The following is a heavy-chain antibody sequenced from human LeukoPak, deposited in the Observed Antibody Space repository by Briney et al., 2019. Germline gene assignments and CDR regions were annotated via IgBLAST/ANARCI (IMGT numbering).Heavy chain of an antibody. CDR3: ARGKTNWAYAFDI. Sequence: SETLSLTCTVSGGSISSSSYYWSWIRQPPGKGLEWIGYIYYSGSTNYNPSLKSRVTISVDTSKNQFSLKLSSVTAADTAVYYCARGKTNWAYAFDIWGQGTMVTVSS. V-gene: IGHV4-61*01. CDR2: IYYSGST. J-gene: IGHJ3*02. CDR1: GGSISSSSYY. D-gene: IGHD7-27*01.